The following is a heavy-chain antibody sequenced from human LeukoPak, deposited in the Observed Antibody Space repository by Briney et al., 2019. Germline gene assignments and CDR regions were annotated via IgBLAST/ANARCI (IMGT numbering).Heavy chain of an antibody. CDR2: IYPGDSDT. J-gene: IGHJ3*01. Sequence: GESLKTSCKGSGYRFTSYWIGWVRQMPGKGLEWMGIIYPGDSDTRYSPSFQGQVTISADQSISTASLQWSSLQASDTAMYYCARRDYFDSSGSATTFDLWGQGTMVTVSS. CDR1: GYRFTSYW. D-gene: IGHD3-22*01. CDR3: ARRDYFDSSGSATTFDL. V-gene: IGHV5-51*01.